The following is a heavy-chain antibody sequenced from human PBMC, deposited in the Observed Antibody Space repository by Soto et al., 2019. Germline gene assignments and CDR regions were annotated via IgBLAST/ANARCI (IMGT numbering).Heavy chain of an antibody. V-gene: IGHV3-30*18. Sequence: EGSLRLSCAASGFTFSSYGMHWVRQAPGKGLEWVAVISYDGSNKYYADSVKGRFTISRDNSKNTLYLQMNSLRAEDTAVYYCAKDGEYYYGSGSYFDYWGQGTLVTVSS. CDR2: ISYDGSNK. D-gene: IGHD3-10*01. J-gene: IGHJ4*02. CDR1: GFTFSSYG. CDR3: AKDGEYYYGSGSYFDY.